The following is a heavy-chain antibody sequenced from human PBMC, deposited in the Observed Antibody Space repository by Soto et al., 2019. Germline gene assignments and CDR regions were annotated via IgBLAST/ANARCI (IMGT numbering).Heavy chain of an antibody. CDR2: SSSSGGTI. CDR3: ARVVGYCSGGSCQNWFDP. CDR1: GFTFTDYY. D-gene: IGHD2-15*01. Sequence: QVQLVESGGGLVKPGGSLRLSCAASGFTFTDYYMSWIRQAPGKGLEWVSYSSSSGGTIYYADSVKGRFTISRDNAKNSLYLLMNSLRAEDTAMYYCARVVGYCSGGSCQNWFDPWGQGTLVTVSS. J-gene: IGHJ5*02. V-gene: IGHV3-11*01.